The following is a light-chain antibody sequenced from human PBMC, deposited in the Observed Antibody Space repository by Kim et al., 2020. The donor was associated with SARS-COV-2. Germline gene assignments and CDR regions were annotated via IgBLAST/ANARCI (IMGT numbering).Light chain of an antibody. CDR1: QNISTY. CDR2: AAS. V-gene: IGKV1-39*01. CDR3: QQSFMIPRT. J-gene: IGKJ1*01. Sequence: ASIGNRVTITCRSTQNISTYLNWYQQRPTTPPNLLIYAASTLHSGVPTRFGGRGSGTDFTLTINSLQRDDYATYYCQQSFMIPRTFGQGTKVDIK.